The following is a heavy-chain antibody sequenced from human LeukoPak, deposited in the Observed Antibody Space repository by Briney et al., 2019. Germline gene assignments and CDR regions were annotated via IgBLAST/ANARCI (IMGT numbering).Heavy chain of an antibody. V-gene: IGHV4-39*01. CDR3: ARHRRLGDLSLYYFDY. CDR1: GVSISSGTYY. Sequence: SETLSLTCTVSGVSISSGTYYWGWIRQPPGKGLEWIGSIYYSGSTYYTPSLKSRVAISVDTSKNQFSLKLSSVTAADTAVYYCARHRRLGDLSLYYFDYWGQGTLVTVSS. J-gene: IGHJ4*02. CDR2: IYYSGST. D-gene: IGHD3-16*02.